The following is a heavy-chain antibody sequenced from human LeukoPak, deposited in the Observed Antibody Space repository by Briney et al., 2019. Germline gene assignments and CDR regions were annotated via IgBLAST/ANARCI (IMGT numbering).Heavy chain of an antibody. J-gene: IGHJ5*02. D-gene: IGHD5/OR15-5a*01. V-gene: IGHV4-59*08. CDR2: VHYSAGI. Sequence: PSEALSLTCTVSGGSLSNYYWSWIRQPPGKGLEWIAYVHYSAGINYSPSLRSRVTMSVDTSGNQFSLMLSSVNAADMAVYYCAKYVSTGWFDPWGQGILVTVSS. CDR1: GGSLSNYY. CDR3: AKYVSTGWFDP.